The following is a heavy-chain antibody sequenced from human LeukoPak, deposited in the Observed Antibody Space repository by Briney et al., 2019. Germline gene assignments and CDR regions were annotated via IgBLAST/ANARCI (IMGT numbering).Heavy chain of an antibody. CDR3: VKAGEVDYYYYGMDV. CDR1: EFTFSSYS. V-gene: IGHV3-48*02. D-gene: IGHD2-21*01. J-gene: IGHJ6*02. Sequence: GGSLRLSCAASEFTFSSYSMNWVRQAPGKGLEWVAYISSSSSTIYYADSVKGRFTISRDNAKNSLYLQMNSLRDEDTAVYYCVKAGEVDYYYYGMDVWGLGTTVTVS. CDR2: ISSSSSTI.